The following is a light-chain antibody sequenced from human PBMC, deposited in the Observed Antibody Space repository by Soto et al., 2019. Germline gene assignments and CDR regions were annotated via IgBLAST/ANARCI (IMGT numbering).Light chain of an antibody. CDR2: GAS. V-gene: IGKV3-20*01. J-gene: IGKJ1*01. CDR1: QSVSSSY. Sequence: EIVLTQSPGTLSLSPGERATLSCRASQSVSSSYLAWYQQKPGQAPRLLIYGASSRATGIPDRFSGSGSGTDCTLTISRLEPEDFAVYYCQQYGSSPWTFCQGTKVEIK. CDR3: QQYGSSPWT.